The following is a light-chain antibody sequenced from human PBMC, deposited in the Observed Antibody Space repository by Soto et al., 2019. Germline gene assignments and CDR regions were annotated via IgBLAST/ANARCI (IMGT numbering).Light chain of an antibody. J-gene: IGLJ2*01. CDR3: RSYAVRYTGV. V-gene: IGLV2-11*01. Sequence: QSALTQPRSVSGSPGQSVTISCTGTSSDVGSYNYVSWYQQHPGKAPKLMISDVSKRPSGVPDRFSGSKSGNTASLTISGLQAEDEADYYCRSYAVRYTGVFGGGTKVTVL. CDR2: DVS. CDR1: SSDVGSYNY.